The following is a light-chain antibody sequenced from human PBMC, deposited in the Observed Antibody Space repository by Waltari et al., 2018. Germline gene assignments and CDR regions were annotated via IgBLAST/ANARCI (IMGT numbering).Light chain of an antibody. V-gene: IGLV2-11*01. J-gene: IGLJ2*01. CDR1: RSHVDDYKF. CDR3: CSYAGSHPNVV. CDR2: DVT. Sequence: QSALTQPRSVSGSPGQSVTISCNGIRSHVDDYKFVSWYQHYPGKAPKLMIYDVTQRPSGGPARFSGSKSGTTASLTISGIQPEDEADYYCCSYAGSHPNVVFGGGTKLTVL.